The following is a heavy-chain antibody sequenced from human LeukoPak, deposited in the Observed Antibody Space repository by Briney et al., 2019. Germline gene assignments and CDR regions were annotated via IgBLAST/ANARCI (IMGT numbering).Heavy chain of an antibody. D-gene: IGHD3-22*01. CDR2: IYYSGST. CDR3: ARDTTSGYYYRHHAFDI. V-gene: IGHV4-59*12. CDR1: GGSISSYY. Sequence: SETPSLTCTVSGGSISSYYWSWIRQPPGKGLEWIGYIYYSGSTNYNPSLKSRVTISVDTSKNQFSLKLSSVTAADTAVYYCARDTTSGYYYRHHAFDIWGQGTMVTVSS. J-gene: IGHJ3*02.